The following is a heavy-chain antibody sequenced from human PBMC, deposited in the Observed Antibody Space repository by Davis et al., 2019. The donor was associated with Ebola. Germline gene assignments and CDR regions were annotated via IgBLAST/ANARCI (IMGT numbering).Heavy chain of an antibody. J-gene: IGHJ4*02. D-gene: IGHD3-22*01. CDR2: INAGNGST. V-gene: IGHV1-3*01. CDR1: GYTFTSYA. Sequence: AASVKVSCKASGYTFTSYAMHWVRQAPGQRLEWMGWINAGNGSTKYSQKFQGRVTITRDTSASTAYMELSSLRSEDTAVYYCASTSMYYYDSSGYYYVPPSFDYWGQGTLVTVSS. CDR3: ASTSMYYYDSSGYYYVPPSFDY.